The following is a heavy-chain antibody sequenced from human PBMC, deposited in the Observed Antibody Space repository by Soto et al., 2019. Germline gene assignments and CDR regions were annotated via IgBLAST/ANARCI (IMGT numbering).Heavy chain of an antibody. D-gene: IGHD6-19*01. Sequence: QVQLVQSGAEEKKPGASVKVSCKASGYTFSSYAIHSVRQAPGQGLEWMGWINAGNGNTKYSQKFQGRVTITRDTSASTAYMELNSLRSSDTAVHYCARVDGTYWGQGTLVTVSS. CDR1: GYTFSSYA. J-gene: IGHJ1*01. V-gene: IGHV1-3*05. CDR3: ARVDGTY. CDR2: INAGNGNT.